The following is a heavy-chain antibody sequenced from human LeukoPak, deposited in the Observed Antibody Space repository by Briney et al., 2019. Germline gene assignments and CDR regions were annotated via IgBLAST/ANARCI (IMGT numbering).Heavy chain of an antibody. V-gene: IGHV4-59*11. CDR1: GGSISGQY. D-gene: IGHD2-15*01. CDR3: AKGPLGGWYVL. J-gene: IGHJ5*02. Sequence: SETLSLTCTVSGGSISGQYWSWIRQPPGKGLEWIGEIYYSGGTKYNPSLARRVTISLDTSKNQFSLRLTSMTTADTAVYYCAKGPLGGWYVLWGQGTLVTVSS. CDR2: IYYSGGT.